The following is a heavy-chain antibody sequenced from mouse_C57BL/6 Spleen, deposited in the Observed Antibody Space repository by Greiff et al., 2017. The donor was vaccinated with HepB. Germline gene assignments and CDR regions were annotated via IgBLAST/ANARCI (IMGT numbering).Heavy chain of an antibody. V-gene: IGHV1-82*01. CDR3: AKDYGTRAMDY. CDR2: IYPGDGDT. CDR1: GYAFSSSW. D-gene: IGHD2-1*01. Sequence: VKLMESGPELVKPGASVKISCKASGYAFSSSWMNWVKQRPGKGLEWIGRIYPGDGDTNYNGKFKGKATLTADKSSSTAYMQLSSLTSEDSAVYFCAKDYGTRAMDYWGQGTSVTVSS. J-gene: IGHJ4*01.